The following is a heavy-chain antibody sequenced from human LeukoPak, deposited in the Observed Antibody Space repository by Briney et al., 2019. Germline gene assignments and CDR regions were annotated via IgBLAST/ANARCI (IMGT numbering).Heavy chain of an antibody. CDR3: ARGGKYGCSAGSCYSDY. V-gene: IGHV1-18*01. D-gene: IGHD2-15*01. Sequence: GASVKVSCKASGYNLTNYGINWVRQAPGQGLEWMGWISAYIGNTVHAQKFQGRLTMTTDTSTSTAYMELRSLGSDDTALYYCARGGKYGCSAGSCYSDYWGQGTLVTVSS. J-gene: IGHJ4*02. CDR1: GYNLTNYG. CDR2: ISAYIGNT.